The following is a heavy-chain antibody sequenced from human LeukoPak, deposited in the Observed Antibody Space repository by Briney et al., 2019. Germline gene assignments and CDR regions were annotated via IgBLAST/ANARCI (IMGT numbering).Heavy chain of an antibody. Sequence: SETLSLTCTVSGGSISSYYWSWIRQPPGKGLEWIGYIYYSGSTNYNPSLKSRVTISVDTSKNQFSLKLSSVTAADTAVYYCARGGHYYGSGSYLYYFDYWGQGTLVTVPS. D-gene: IGHD3-10*01. CDR3: ARGGHYYGSGSYLYYFDY. CDR1: GGSISSYY. J-gene: IGHJ4*02. V-gene: IGHV4-59*01. CDR2: IYYSGST.